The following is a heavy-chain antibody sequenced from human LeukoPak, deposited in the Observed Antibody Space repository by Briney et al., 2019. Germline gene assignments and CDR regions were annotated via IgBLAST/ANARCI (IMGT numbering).Heavy chain of an antibody. V-gene: IGHV4-59*01. CDR2: IYYSGST. J-gene: IGHJ3*02. CDR1: GGSISSYY. D-gene: IGHD3-10*01. Sequence: PSETLSLTCTVSGGSISSYYWSWIRQPPGKGLEWIGYIYYSGSTNYNPSLKSRVTISVDTSKNQFSLKLGSVTAADTAVYYCARTMVRGVRGAFDIWGQGTMVTVSS. CDR3: ARTMVRGVRGAFDI.